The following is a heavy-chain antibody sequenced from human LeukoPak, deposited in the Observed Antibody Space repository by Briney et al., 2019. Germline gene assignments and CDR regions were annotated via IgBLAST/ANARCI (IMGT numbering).Heavy chain of an antibody. Sequence: SETLSLTCAVYGGSFSGYYWSWIRQPPGKGLEWIGLIFHSGSTDYNPSLKSRVTISVDTSKNQFSLKLSSVTAADTAVYYCASYCTGGSCSSYFFDYWGLGILVTVAS. D-gene: IGHD2-8*02. J-gene: IGHJ4*02. CDR3: ASYCTGGSCSSYFFDY. CDR2: IFHSGST. CDR1: GGSFSGYY. V-gene: IGHV4-59*01.